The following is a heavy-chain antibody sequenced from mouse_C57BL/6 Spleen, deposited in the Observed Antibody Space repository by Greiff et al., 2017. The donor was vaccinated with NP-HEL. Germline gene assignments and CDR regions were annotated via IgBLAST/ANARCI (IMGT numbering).Heavy chain of an antibody. CDR1: GFTFSDYY. Sequence: EVHLVESEGGLVQPGSSMKLSCTASGFTFSDYYMAWVRQVPEKGLEWVANINYDGSSTYYLDSLKSRFIISRDNAKNIRYLQMSSLKSEDTATYYCARVFYGNYAMDYWGQGTSVTVSS. CDR2: INYDGSST. D-gene: IGHD2-1*01. CDR3: ARVFYGNYAMDY. J-gene: IGHJ4*01. V-gene: IGHV5-16*01.